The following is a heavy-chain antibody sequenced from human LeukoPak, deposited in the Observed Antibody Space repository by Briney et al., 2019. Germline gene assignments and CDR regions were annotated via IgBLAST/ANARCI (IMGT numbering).Heavy chain of an antibody. CDR2: ISSSGSTI. CDR3: ARNSNYDFWSGYYWYFDY. Sequence: PGGSLRLSCAASGFTFSSYEMNWVRQAPGKGLEWVSYISSSGSTIYYADSVKGRFTISRDNAKNSLYLQMNSLRAEDTAVYYCARNSNYDFWSGYYWYFDYWGQGTLVTVSS. V-gene: IGHV3-48*03. CDR1: GFTFSSYE. D-gene: IGHD3-3*01. J-gene: IGHJ4*02.